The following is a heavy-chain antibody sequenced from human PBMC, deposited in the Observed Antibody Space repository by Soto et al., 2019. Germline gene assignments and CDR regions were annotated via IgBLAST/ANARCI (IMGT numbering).Heavy chain of an antibody. Sequence: SETLSLTCTVSDGSVSSNTHYWSWIRQPPGKRLEWIGFIYSSGSTNYNPSLKGRVTMSVDTSKNQFSLKLRSVIVADTAVYHCARFVRSCSGTTCYTRADVWGQGTTVTVSS. D-gene: IGHD2-2*02. V-gene: IGHV4-61*01. J-gene: IGHJ6*02. CDR2: IYSSGST. CDR1: DGSVSSNTHY. CDR3: ARFVRSCSGTTCYTRADV.